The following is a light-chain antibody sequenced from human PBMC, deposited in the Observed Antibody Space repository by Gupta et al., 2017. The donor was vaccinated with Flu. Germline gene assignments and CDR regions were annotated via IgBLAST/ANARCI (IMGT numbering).Light chain of an antibody. J-gene: IGKJ2*01. CDR2: DAS. V-gene: IGKV3-11*01. CDR3: QKRSNWPPYT. Sequence: EIVLTQSPATLSLSPGERATLFCRASQSVSTYLAWYQHKPGQAPRLLIYDASNRATGTPARFSGSGSGTDFTLTISSREPEDFAVYYCQKRSNWPPYTFGQGTRLEIK. CDR1: QSVSTY.